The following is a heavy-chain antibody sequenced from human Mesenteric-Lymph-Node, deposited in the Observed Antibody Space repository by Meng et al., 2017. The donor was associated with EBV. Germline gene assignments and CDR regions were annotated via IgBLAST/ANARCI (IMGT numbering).Heavy chain of an antibody. V-gene: IGHV3-33*01. J-gene: IGHJ4*02. D-gene: IGHD1-20*01. CDR1: GFTFSSYG. CDR2: IWHDGSNK. CDR3: ALEGITGRFDY. Sequence: QVQLVEAGGGVVQPGRSLRLSCAASGFTFSSYGMHGVRQAPGKGLEWVAVIWHDGSNKYYADSVKGRLTISRDNSRNTLYLQTNSLRAEDTAVYYCALEGITGRFDYWGQGTLVTVSS.